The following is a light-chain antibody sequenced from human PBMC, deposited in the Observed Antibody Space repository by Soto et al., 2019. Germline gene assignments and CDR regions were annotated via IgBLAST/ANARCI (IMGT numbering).Light chain of an antibody. CDR2: GVS. Sequence: EIVLTQSPATLSVSPGERATLSCRASQSVGPNLVWYQQKFGQAPRLLIYGVSTRATGVPARFSGSGSGTEFTLTITRLEPEDFAVYYCQQYGSSLFTFGPGTKVDVK. V-gene: IGKV3-15*01. CDR3: QQYGSSLFT. J-gene: IGKJ3*01. CDR1: QSVGPN.